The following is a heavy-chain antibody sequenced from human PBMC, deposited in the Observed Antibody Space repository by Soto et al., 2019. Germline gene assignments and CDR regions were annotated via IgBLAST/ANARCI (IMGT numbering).Heavy chain of an antibody. J-gene: IGHJ6*02. CDR1: GYTFTIYD. CDR2: INPSGGST. CDR3: ARVRGNYYYYGMDV. V-gene: IGHV1-46*01. Sequence: GAPVEVSCKASGYTFTIYDMALVRQAPGQGLEWMGIINPSGGSTSYAQKFQGRVTMTRDTSTSTVYMELSSLRSEDTAVYYCARVRGNYYYYGMDVWGQGTTVTVSS.